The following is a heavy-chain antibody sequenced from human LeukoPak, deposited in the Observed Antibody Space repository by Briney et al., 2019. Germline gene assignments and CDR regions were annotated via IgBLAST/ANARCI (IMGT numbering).Heavy chain of an antibody. CDR3: ARDFTMDV. CDR2: ISSSSSTI. V-gene: IGHV3-48*04. Sequence: GGSLRLSCAASGFTFDDYGMSWVRQAPGKGLEWVSYISSSSSTIYYADSVRGRFTISRDNAKNSLYLQMNSLRAEDTAVYYCARDFTMDVWGKGTTVTVSS. CDR1: GFTFDDYG. J-gene: IGHJ6*04.